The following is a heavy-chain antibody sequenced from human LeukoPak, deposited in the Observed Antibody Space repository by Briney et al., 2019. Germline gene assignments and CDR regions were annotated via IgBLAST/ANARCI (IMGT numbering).Heavy chain of an antibody. D-gene: IGHD4-17*01. CDR1: GGSIRNYY. V-gene: IGHV4-59*08. CDR2: IHYSGST. J-gene: IGHJ3*02. CDR3: ATTGCTLTYPFDI. Sequence: SETLSLTCTVSGGSIRNYYWSWIRQPPGKGLECIGYIHYSGSTSYNPSLKSRVSISVDTSKNQFSLKLSSVTAADTAVYYCATTGCTLTYPFDIRGRGTMVTVSS.